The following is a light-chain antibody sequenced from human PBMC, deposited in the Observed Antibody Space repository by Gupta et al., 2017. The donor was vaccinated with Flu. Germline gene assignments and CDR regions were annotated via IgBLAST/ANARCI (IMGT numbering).Light chain of an antibody. CDR1: QSVSND. Sequence: PGERAPRPLRYSQSVSNDLARDQQKPGQAPRLLIYDASNSGTGVPFRGSGSGSGIDVNLTISDPEPDEFSFYYCQQRSDRLTFGGGTKVEI. CDR3: QQRSDRLT. V-gene: IGKV3-11*01. CDR2: DAS. J-gene: IGKJ4*01.